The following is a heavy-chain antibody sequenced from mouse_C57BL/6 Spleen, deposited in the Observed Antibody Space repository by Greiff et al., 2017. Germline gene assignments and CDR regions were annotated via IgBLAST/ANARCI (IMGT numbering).Heavy chain of an antibody. Sequence: QVQLQQPGAELVKPGASVKMSCKASGYTFTSYWITWVKQRPGQGLAWIGDIYPGSGSTNYNEKFKSKATLTVDTSSSTAYMQLSSLTSEDSAVYYCTRKNYGSSYFDYWGQGTTLTGSS. D-gene: IGHD1-1*01. CDR2: IYPGSGST. V-gene: IGHV1-55*01. J-gene: IGHJ2*01. CDR3: TRKNYGSSYFDY. CDR1: GYTFTSYW.